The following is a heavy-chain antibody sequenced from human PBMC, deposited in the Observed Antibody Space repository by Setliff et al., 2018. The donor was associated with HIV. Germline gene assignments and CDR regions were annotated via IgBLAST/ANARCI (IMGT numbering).Heavy chain of an antibody. CDR3: AGSRGYFVQAG. D-gene: IGHD3-22*01. J-gene: IGHJ4*02. Sequence: SLKISCAASGFTFHDYAMHWVRQAPGKGLEWVSGISWNSGTIGYADSVKGRFTISRDNAKNSLYLQMNSLRAGDTAVYYCAGSRGYFVQAGWGQGTLVTVSS. V-gene: IGHV3-9*01. CDR2: ISWNSGTI. CDR1: GFTFHDYA.